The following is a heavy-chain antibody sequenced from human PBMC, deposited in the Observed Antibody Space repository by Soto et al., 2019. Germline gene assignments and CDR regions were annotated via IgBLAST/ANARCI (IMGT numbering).Heavy chain of an antibody. Sequence: QVQLVESGGGVVQPGRSLRLSCAASGFTFSSYNMHWVRQAPGKGLEWVTVISYDDGSNKSYADSVKGRFTISRDNSKNTLYLQMNSLRAEDTAVYYYARTTAVSGTPEFDYWGQGTLVTVSS. D-gene: IGHD6-19*01. CDR3: ARTTAVSGTPEFDY. V-gene: IGHV3-30-3*01. CDR2: ISYDDGSNK. J-gene: IGHJ4*02. CDR1: GFTFSSYN.